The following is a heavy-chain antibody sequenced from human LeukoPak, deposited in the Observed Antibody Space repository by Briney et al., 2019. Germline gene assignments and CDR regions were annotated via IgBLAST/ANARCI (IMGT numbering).Heavy chain of an antibody. CDR3: ARDYYGSGPTVFDY. V-gene: IGHV7-4-1*02. J-gene: IGHJ4*02. CDR2: INTNTGNP. Sequence: GASVKVSCKASGYTFTSYAMNWVRQAPGQGLEWMGWINTNTGNPTYAQGFTGRFVFSLDTSVSTAYLQISSLKAEDTAVYYCARDYYGSGPTVFDYWGQGTLVTVSS. CDR1: GYTFTSYA. D-gene: IGHD3-10*01.